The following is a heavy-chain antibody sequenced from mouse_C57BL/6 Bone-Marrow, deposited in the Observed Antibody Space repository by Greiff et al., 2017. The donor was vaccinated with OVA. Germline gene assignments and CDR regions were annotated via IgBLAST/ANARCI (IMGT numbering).Heavy chain of an antibody. CDR3: ARRDGYCSNPWFAY. J-gene: IGHJ3*01. D-gene: IGHD2-5*01. CDR1: GYTFTSYD. CDR2: IYPRDGST. V-gene: IGHV1-85*01. Sequence: LHPSFPSLFNPFSSFNLSFNSSGYTFTSYDINWVKQSPVQGLEWIGWIYPRDGSTKYNEKFKGKATLTVDTSSSTAYMELHSLTSEDSAVYFCARRDGYCSNPWFAYWGQGTLVTVSA.